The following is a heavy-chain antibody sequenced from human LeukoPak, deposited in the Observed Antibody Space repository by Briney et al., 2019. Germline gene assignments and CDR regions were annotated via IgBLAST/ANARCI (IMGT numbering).Heavy chain of an antibody. V-gene: IGHV4-31*03. Sequence: PSETLSLTCTVSGGSISSGGYYWSWIRQHPGKGLEWIGYIYYSGSTYYNPSLKSRVTISVDTSKNQFSLKLSSVTAADTAVYYCARVITSRYFDYWGQGTLVTVSS. J-gene: IGHJ4*02. CDR3: ARVITSRYFDY. CDR1: GGSISSGGYY. D-gene: IGHD3-10*01. CDR2: IYYSGST.